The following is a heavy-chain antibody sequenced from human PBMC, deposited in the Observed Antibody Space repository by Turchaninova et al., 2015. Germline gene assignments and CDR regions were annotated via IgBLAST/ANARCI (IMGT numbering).Heavy chain of an antibody. J-gene: IGHJ4*02. CDR2: ISSSSIYI. CDR3: ASLLCSGCSCDY. CDR1: GFTFSSYS. D-gene: IGHD2-15*01. Sequence: EVQLVESGGGLVKPGGSLRLSCAASGFTFSSYSRNWVRQAPGKGLGGVSSISSSSIYIYYADSVKCRFTISNDNAKNSLYLQMNSLRAEDTAVYHCASLLCSGCSCDYWGQGTLVTVSS. V-gene: IGHV3-21*01.